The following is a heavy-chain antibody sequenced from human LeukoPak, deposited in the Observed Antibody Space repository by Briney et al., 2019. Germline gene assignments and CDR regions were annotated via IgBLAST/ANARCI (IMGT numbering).Heavy chain of an antibody. CDR1: GLGFAGSA. Sequence: TGGSLRLSCAASGLGFAGSAVHWVRQTSGRGLEWVGCVRSRDKNYATIYGASARGRFTISRDDSRNTASLQMNSLNTEDTAVYYFRHIEYVAPDSWGQGTLVTVSS. CDR3: RHIEYVAPDS. CDR2: VRSRDKNYAT. D-gene: IGHD2-21*01. V-gene: IGHV3-73*01. J-gene: IGHJ4*02.